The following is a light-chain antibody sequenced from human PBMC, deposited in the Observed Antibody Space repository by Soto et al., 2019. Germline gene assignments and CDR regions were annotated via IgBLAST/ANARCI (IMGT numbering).Light chain of an antibody. V-gene: IGLV7-43*01. CDR1: TGAVTTGYY. J-gene: IGLJ2*01. CDR2: STN. CDR3: LLYYGGQLGV. Sequence: QTVVTQEPSLTVSPGGTVTLTCASSTGAVTTGYYPNWFQQKPGQAPRSLIYSTNNKYSWTPALFSGSLLGGKAALTLSGVQPEDEADYYCLLYYGGQLGVFGGGTKLTVL.